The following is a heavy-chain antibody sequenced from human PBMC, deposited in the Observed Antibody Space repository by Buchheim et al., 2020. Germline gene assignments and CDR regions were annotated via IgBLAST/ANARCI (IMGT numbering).Heavy chain of an antibody. CDR3: ARNNGNYRLDD. Sequence: QVQLVESGGGVVQPGMSLRLSCAASGFTFNRYGMHWVRQAPGKGLEWVAIIWYDGSNKYYADSVKGRFTISRDQSKNTVALQMNSLRAEDTAVCYCARNNGNYRLDDWGQGTL. CDR1: GFTFNRYG. J-gene: IGHJ4*02. V-gene: IGHV3-33*01. CDR2: IWYDGSNK. D-gene: IGHD1-26*01.